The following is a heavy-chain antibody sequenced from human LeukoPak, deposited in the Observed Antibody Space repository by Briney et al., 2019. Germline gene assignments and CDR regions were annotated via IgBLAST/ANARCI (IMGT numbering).Heavy chain of an antibody. D-gene: IGHD6-19*01. J-gene: IGHJ6*02. CDR2: IYTSGST. CDR3: ARDSIAVAGDYYYGMDV. V-gene: IGHV4-4*07. CDR1: GGSISSYY. Sequence: PSETLSLTCTVSGGSISSYYWSWIRQPAGKGLEWIGRIYTSGSTNYNPSLKSRVTMSVDTSKIQCSLKLSSVTAADTAVYYCARDSIAVAGDYYYGMDVWGQGTTVTVSS.